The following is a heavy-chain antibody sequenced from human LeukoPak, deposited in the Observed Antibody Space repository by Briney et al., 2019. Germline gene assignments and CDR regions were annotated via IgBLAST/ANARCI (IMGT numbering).Heavy chain of an antibody. CDR1: GFTFGDYA. V-gene: IGHV3-49*03. D-gene: IGHD4-23*01. Sequence: PGGSLRLSCTASGFTFGDYALSWLRQAPGKGLEWVSFIRGKTYGGTTQYAASVKGRFNISRDDSKSIAYLQMNSLKIEDTAVYYCTRVDYGGAPRRNYWGQGTLVTVSS. CDR3: TRVDYGGAPRRNY. J-gene: IGHJ4*02. CDR2: IRGKTYGGTT.